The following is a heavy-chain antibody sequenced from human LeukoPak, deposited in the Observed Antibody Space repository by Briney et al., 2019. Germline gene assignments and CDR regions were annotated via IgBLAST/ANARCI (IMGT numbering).Heavy chain of an antibody. Sequence: PWETLSLTCTVSGGSISSDYWQWIRQPPGKGLEWVGYIYNSGNNHYNSSLKSRVTISIDTSKNQFSLKLASVTAADTAVYYCATRGYRGQGTLVAVSS. CDR1: GGSISSDY. V-gene: IGHV4-59*08. D-gene: IGHD3-10*01. J-gene: IGHJ4*02. CDR2: IYNSGNN. CDR3: ATRGY.